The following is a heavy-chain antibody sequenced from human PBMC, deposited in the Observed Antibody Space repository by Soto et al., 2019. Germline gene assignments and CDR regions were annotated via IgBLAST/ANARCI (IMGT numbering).Heavy chain of an antibody. Sequence: GGSLRLSCAASGFTLSSYAMSWVRQAPGKGLEWVSAISGNGISTYYADSVKGRFTISRDNSKNILYLQMNSLRADDTAVYYCAKEVTSGSYSHYYYGLDVWGQGTTVTAP. CDR2: ISGNGIST. CDR1: GFTLSSYA. V-gene: IGHV3-23*01. D-gene: IGHD1-26*01. CDR3: AKEVTSGSYSHYYYGLDV. J-gene: IGHJ6*02.